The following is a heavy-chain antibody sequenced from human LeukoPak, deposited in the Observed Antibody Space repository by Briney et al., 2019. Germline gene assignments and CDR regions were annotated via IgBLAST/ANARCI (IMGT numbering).Heavy chain of an antibody. V-gene: IGHV4-59*11. D-gene: IGHD2-2*02. CDR3: AGGYCSSTSCYIGGNWFDP. J-gene: IGHJ5*02. CDR2: IYYSGST. Sequence: PSETLSLTCTVSGGSISSHYWSWIRQPPGKGLEWIGYIYYSGSTNYNPSLKSRVTITVDTSKNQFSLKLSSVTAADTAVYYCAGGYCSSTSCYIGGNWFDPWGQGTLVTVSS. CDR1: GGSISSHY.